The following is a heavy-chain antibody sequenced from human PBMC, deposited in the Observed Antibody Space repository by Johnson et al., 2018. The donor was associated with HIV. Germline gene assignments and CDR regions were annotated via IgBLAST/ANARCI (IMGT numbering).Heavy chain of an antibody. J-gene: IGHJ3*02. Sequence: VQLVESGGGVVQPGRSLRLSCAASGFTFSSYGMHWVRQAPGKGLEWVAVIWYDGSNKYYADSVKGRFTISRDNSKNMLYLQMNSLRAEDTAVYYCAKGDYGDYEGSDAFDIWGQGTMVTVSS. D-gene: IGHD4-17*01. CDR3: AKGDYGDYEGSDAFDI. V-gene: IGHV3-33*06. CDR2: IWYDGSNK. CDR1: GFTFSSYG.